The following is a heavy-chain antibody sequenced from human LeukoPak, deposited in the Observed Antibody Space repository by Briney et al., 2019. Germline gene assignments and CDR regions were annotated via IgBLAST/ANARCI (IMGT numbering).Heavy chain of an antibody. CDR2: ISGSSGYT. Sequence: GGSLRLSCEASGLTFSDYYMSWVRQAPGKGLEWVSYISGSSGYTKYADSVKGRFTISRDNAKNSLYLQVNSLRAEDTAVYYCARGTGTTAYFDYWGQGTPVTVSS. CDR1: GLTFSDYY. V-gene: IGHV3-11*06. CDR3: ARGTGTTAYFDY. J-gene: IGHJ4*02. D-gene: IGHD1-1*01.